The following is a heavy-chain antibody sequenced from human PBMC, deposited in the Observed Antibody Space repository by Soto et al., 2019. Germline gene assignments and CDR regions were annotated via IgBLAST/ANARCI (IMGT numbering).Heavy chain of an antibody. CDR3: AKIGSRTDYDFWSGGGYYYYMDV. CDR1: GFTFDDYA. V-gene: IGHV3-9*01. Sequence: GGSLRLSCAASGFTFDDYAMHWVRQAPGKGLEWVSGISWNSGSIGYADSVKGRFTISRDNAKNSLYLQMNSLRAEDTALYYCAKIGSRTDYDFWSGGGYYYYMDVWGKGTTVTVSS. J-gene: IGHJ6*03. CDR2: ISWNSGSI. D-gene: IGHD3-3*01.